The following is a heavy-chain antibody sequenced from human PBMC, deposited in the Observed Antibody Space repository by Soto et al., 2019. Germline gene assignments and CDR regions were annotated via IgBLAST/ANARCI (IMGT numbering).Heavy chain of an antibody. CDR2: ISYDGSNK. V-gene: IGHV3-30*18. D-gene: IGHD5-12*01. Sequence: QVQLVESGGGVVQPGRSLRLSCAASGFTFSSYGMHWVRQAPGKGLEWVAVISYDGSNKYYADSVKGRFTISRDNSKNTLYLQMNSLRAEDTAVYYSAKDLTRLRPLFDSYGMDVWGQGTTVTVSS. CDR1: GFTFSSYG. J-gene: IGHJ6*02. CDR3: AKDLTRLRPLFDSYGMDV.